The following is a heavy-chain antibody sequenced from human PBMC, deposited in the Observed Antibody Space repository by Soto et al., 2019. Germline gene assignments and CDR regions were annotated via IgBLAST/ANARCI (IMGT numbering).Heavy chain of an antibody. CDR3: ARRAGVMVPFDY. J-gene: IGHJ4*02. CDR1: GYTFTTYW. D-gene: IGHD3-16*01. V-gene: IGHV5-51*01. CDR2: IYPSDSDI. Sequence: GESLKISCKTSGYTFTTYWIGWVRQRPGAGLEWMGIIYPSDSDIRYSPSLKGHVTFSVDKSLETAYLEWSSLKASDTAVYYCARRAGVMVPFDYWGQGTLVTVSS.